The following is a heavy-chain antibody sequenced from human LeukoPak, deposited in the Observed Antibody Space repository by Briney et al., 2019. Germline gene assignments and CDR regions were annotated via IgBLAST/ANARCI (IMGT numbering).Heavy chain of an antibody. Sequence: ASLKVSCKASGYTFTDYYMHWVRQAPGQGLEWMGWINPNSGGTDYAQKFQGRVTMTRDTSISTAYMELSRLTSDDTAVYYCAGLSGYDPYYFDYWGQGTLVAVSS. J-gene: IGHJ4*02. CDR2: INPNSGGT. CDR1: GYTFTDYY. D-gene: IGHD5-12*01. CDR3: AGLSGYDPYYFDY. V-gene: IGHV1-2*02.